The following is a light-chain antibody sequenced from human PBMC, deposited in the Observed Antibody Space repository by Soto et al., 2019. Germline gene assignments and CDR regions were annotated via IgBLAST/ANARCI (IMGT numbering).Light chain of an antibody. J-gene: IGKJ1*01. Sequence: EIVLTQSPGTLSLSPGERATLSCRASQSVSSSYLAWYQQKPGQAPRLLIYGASSRATGIPDRFSGSGSGTDFTLTISRLEPEDSAGYYCPQYGSSRTFGQGTKVEIK. CDR3: PQYGSSRT. V-gene: IGKV3-20*01. CDR2: GAS. CDR1: QSVSSSY.